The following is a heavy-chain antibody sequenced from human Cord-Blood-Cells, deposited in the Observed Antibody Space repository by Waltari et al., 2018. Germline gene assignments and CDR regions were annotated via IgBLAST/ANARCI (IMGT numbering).Heavy chain of an antibody. CDR2: INHSGST. CDR3: ARGKTSSSWFDY. Sequence: QVQLQQWGAGLLKPSETLSLTCAVYGGSFSGYYWSWIRQPPGKGLEWIGEINHSGSTNHKPARKSRFTISVDTSKNQFSLKLSSVTAADTAVYYCARGKTSSSWFDYWGQGTLVTVSS. V-gene: IGHV4-34*01. CDR1: GGSFSGYY. J-gene: IGHJ4*02. D-gene: IGHD6-13*01.